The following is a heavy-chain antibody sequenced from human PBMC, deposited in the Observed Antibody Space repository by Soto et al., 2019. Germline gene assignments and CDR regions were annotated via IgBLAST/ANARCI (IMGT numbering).Heavy chain of an antibody. CDR2: IYYSGST. CDR3: ARDRYYDSSGYDY. V-gene: IGHV4-31*03. Sequence: LSLTCTVSGGSISSGGYYWSWIRQHPGKGLEWIGYIYYSGSTYYNPSLKSRVTISVDTSKNQFSLKLSSVTAADTAVYYCARDRYYDSSGYDYWGQGTLVTVSS. J-gene: IGHJ4*02. CDR1: GGSISSGGYY. D-gene: IGHD3-22*01.